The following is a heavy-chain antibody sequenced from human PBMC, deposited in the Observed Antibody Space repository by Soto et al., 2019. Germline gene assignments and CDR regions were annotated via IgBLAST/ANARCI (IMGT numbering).Heavy chain of an antibody. V-gene: IGHV3-23*01. CDR2: ISAGGSDT. D-gene: IGHD3-3*01. CDR1: GFVFSDYA. CDR3: PSLPIWCGASSCYTEGFDS. Sequence: EVQLLDSGGGWVQPGGSLRLSCVASGFVFSDYAMSWVRQAPGKGLEWVSTISAGGSDTYYADSVKGRFTVSRANSKNTLYAQLNSLRAADTATNNYPSLPIWCGASSCYTEGFDSWGQGTLVTVSP. J-gene: IGHJ4*02.